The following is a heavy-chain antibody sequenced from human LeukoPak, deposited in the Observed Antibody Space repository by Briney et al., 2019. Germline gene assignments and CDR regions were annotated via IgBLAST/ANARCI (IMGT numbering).Heavy chain of an antibody. V-gene: IGHV3-53*04. Sequence: PGGSLRLSCAASGFTVSSNYMSWVRQAPGKGLEWVSVIYSGGSTDYADSVKGRLTISRHNSKNTLYLQMNSLRAEDTAVYYCARVMDSSGWYYFDYWGQGTLVTVSS. D-gene: IGHD6-19*01. J-gene: IGHJ4*02. CDR2: IYSGGST. CDR1: GFTVSSNY. CDR3: ARVMDSSGWYYFDY.